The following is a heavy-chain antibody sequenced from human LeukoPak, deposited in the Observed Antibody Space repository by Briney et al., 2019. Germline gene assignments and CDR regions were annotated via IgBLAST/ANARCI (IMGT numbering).Heavy chain of an antibody. CDR3: ARDCSDGTCYWDY. Sequence: GRSLRLSCAASGFTFSSYGMHWVRQAPGKGLEWVAVIWYDGSNKYYADSVKGRFTISRDNSKNTLYLQMNSLRAEDTAVYYCARDCSDGTCYWDYWGQGTLVTVSS. V-gene: IGHV3-33*08. D-gene: IGHD2-15*01. J-gene: IGHJ4*02. CDR2: IWYDGSNK. CDR1: GFTFSSYG.